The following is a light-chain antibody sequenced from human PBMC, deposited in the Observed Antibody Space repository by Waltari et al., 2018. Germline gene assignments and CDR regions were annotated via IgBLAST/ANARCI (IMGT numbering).Light chain of an antibody. Sequence: SYVLTQPPSVSVAPGRTARITCGGNNIGTKTAHWYQQKPGQAPVMVVYDDIARPSGIPERFSGSNSGNPATLIINRVEAGDEADYYCQVWDIDSDPSVVFGGGTKLTVL. V-gene: IGLV3-21*03. CDR2: DDI. CDR3: QVWDIDSDPSVV. J-gene: IGLJ2*01. CDR1: NIGTKT.